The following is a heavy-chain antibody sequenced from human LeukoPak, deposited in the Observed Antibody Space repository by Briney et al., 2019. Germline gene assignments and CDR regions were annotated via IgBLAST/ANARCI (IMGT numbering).Heavy chain of an antibody. J-gene: IGHJ4*02. D-gene: IGHD3-16*01. CDR3: ASIGGSGGFFDY. V-gene: IGHV4-61*02. CDR2: IYTSGST. CDR1: GGSISSGSYY. Sequence: ASQTLSLTCTVSGGSISSGSYYWSWSRQPAGKGLKWIGRIYTSGSTNYNPSLKSRVTISVDTSKNQFSLKLSSVTAADTAVYYCASIGGSGGFFDYWGQGTLVTVSS.